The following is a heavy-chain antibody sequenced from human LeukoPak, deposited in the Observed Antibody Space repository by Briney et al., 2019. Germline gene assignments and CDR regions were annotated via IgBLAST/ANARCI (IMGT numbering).Heavy chain of an antibody. CDR2: NYHSGST. D-gene: IGHD2-2*01. J-gene: IGHJ5*02. V-gene: IGHV4-38-2*02. CDR1: GYSISRGYY. CDR3: ARKDIVVVPAAGDWFDH. Sequence: PSETRSLTCTVPGYSISRGYYWAWIRQPPGKAGAGIRLNYHSGSTYYNPSLKRRVTISVDTSKNQFSLKLSSVTAADTAVYYCARKDIVVVPAAGDWFDHWGQGTLVTVSS.